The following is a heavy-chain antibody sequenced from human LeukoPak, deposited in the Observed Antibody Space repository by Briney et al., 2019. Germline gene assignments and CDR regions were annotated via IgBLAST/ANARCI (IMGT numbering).Heavy chain of an antibody. CDR1: GFTFSSYW. CDR3: ARAEGYYYGSGRWDNWFDP. Sequence: GGSLRLSCAASGFTFSSYWMSWVRQAPGKGLEWVANIKQDGSEKYYVDSVKGRFTISRDNAKNSLYLQMNSLRAEDTAVYCCARAEGYYYGSGRWDNWFDPWGQGTLVTVSS. J-gene: IGHJ5*02. V-gene: IGHV3-7*01. D-gene: IGHD3-10*01. CDR2: IKQDGSEK.